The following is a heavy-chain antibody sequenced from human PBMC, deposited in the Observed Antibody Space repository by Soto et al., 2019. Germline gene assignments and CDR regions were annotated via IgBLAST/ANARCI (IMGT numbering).Heavy chain of an antibody. CDR1: GFTFSSYG. D-gene: IGHD3-3*01. J-gene: IGHJ4*02. V-gene: IGHV3-30*03. Sequence: QVQLVESGGGVVQPGRSLRLSCAASGFTFSSYGMRWVRQAPGKGLEWVAVISFDGSDKYYGDYVKGRFTVSRDNSKNTLYVQINSLRAEDTAVYYCARSKDSEDIDFKIGFWGQGTLVTVSS. CDR2: ISFDGSDK. CDR3: ARSKDSEDIDFKIGF.